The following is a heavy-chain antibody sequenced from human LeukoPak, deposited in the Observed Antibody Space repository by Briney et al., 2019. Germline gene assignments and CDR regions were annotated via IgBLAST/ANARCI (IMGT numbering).Heavy chain of an antibody. CDR3: ANTGYSSGWYPGY. Sequence: GGSLRLSCAASGFTFSSYAMSWVRQAPGKGLEWVSAISGSGGSTYYADSVKGRFTISRDNSKNTLYLQMNSLRAEDTAVHYCANTGYSSGWYPGYWGQGTLVTVSS. CDR1: GFTFSSYA. J-gene: IGHJ4*02. V-gene: IGHV3-23*01. CDR2: ISGSGGST. D-gene: IGHD6-19*01.